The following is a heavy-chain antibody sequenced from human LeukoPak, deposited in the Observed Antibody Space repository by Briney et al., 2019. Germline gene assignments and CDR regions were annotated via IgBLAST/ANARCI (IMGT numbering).Heavy chain of an antibody. Sequence: ASVTVSCTASGYTFTSYAMNWVRQAPGQGLERMGWINTNTGNPTYAQGFTGRFVFSLDTSVSTAYLQISSLKAEDTAVYYCAREGQWLPPDYWGQGTLVTVSS. D-gene: IGHD6-19*01. CDR2: INTNTGNP. CDR1: GYTFTSYA. CDR3: AREGQWLPPDY. V-gene: IGHV7-4-1*02. J-gene: IGHJ4*02.